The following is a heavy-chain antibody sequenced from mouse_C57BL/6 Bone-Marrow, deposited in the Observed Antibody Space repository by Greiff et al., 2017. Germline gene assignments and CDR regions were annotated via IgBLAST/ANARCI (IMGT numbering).Heavy chain of an antibody. V-gene: IGHV5-17*01. CDR3: ARRYYGTWFAY. D-gene: IGHD1-1*01. J-gene: IGHJ3*01. CDR2: ISSGSSTI. Sequence: DVKLVESGGGLVKPGGSLKLSCAASGFTFSDYGMHWVRQAPEKGLEWVAYISSGSSTIYYADTVKGRFTISRDNAKNTLFLQMTSLRSEDTAMYYCARRYYGTWFAYWGQGTLVTVSA. CDR1: GFTFSDYG.